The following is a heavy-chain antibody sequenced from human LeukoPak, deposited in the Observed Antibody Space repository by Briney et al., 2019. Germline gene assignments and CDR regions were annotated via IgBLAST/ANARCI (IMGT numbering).Heavy chain of an antibody. CDR3: AREVITPGDSDGFDL. V-gene: IGHV4-30-4*08. J-gene: IGHJ3*01. CDR2: IHYDGRA. CDR1: GGSISSANHF. Sequence: QPSQTLSLTCTVSGGSISSANHFWSWVRQSPGEGLEWIGYIHYDGRAHYNPSLKGRVSMSLDMSKNQFSLSLSSVTAADTAIYYCAREVITPGDSDGFDLWGQGTMVSVSS. D-gene: IGHD2-2*01.